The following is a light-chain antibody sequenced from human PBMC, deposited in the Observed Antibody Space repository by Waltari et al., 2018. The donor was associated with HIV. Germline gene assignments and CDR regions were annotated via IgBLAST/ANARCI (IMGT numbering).Light chain of an antibody. J-gene: IGLJ3*02. CDR1: ALPKKY. Sequence: SYELIQPPSVSVSPGQPARITCSGDALPKKYAYWYQQKSGQAPVLVIYDDNKRTSGIPDRFSGSTSGTLATLIITRAQVEDEGDYYCYSTDTSNERLVFGGGTKLTVL. CDR3: YSTDTSNERLV. CDR2: DDN. V-gene: IGLV3-10*01.